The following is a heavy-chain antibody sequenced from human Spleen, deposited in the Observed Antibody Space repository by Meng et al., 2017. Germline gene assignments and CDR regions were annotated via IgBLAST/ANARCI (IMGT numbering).Heavy chain of an antibody. V-gene: IGHV3-15*01. CDR2: ITSRPDGETT. Sequence: GGSLRLSCEGSGFTFTNAYMTWVRQVPGKRLEWLGHITSRPDGETTEYAAPVKGRFTISRDDSKNTVFLQMNCLKTEDTAVYFCTGHTDYWGQGALVTVSS. J-gene: IGHJ4*02. CDR3: TGHTDY. CDR1: GFTFTNAY.